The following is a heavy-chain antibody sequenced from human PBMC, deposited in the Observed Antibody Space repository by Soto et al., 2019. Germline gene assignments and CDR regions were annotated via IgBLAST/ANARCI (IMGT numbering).Heavy chain of an antibody. CDR2: VYNSGRA. D-gene: IGHD3-10*01. J-gene: IGHJ4*01. V-gene: IGHV4-31*03. Sequence: KPSETLSLTCTVSGGSISSDGYLWTWIRQHPGKGLEWIGYVYNSGRADHNPSLKSRLTMSVDTSMKQFSMKLFSVTAADTAVYYCARMKDYYLFIDFWGPGTLVTVSS. CDR3: ARMKDYYLFIDF. CDR1: GGSISSDGYL.